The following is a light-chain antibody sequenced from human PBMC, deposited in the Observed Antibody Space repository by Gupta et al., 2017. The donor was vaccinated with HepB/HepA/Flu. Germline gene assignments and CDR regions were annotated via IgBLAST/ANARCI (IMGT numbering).Light chain of an antibody. Sequence: DIVLTQSPGTLSLSPGERATPSCRASQSVRSNYLAPYQQKPGQAPRLFIYGASSRATGIPDRFSGSGSGTEFTLTISRLEPEDFAVYYCQHYCSSPCIFGQGTKLEIK. V-gene: IGKV3-20*01. CDR2: GAS. J-gene: IGKJ2*02. CDR3: QHYCSSPCI. CDR1: QSVRSNY.